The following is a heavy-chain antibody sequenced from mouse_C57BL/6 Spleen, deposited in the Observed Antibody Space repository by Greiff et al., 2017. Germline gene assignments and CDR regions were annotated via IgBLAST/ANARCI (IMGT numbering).Heavy chain of an antibody. Sequence: QVQLKESGPGLVAPSPSLSITCTVSGFSLTSYGVHWVRQPPGKGLEWLVVIWSDGSTTYNTARKSRLSISKDNSKSQVFLKMNSLQTDDTAMYYCARHGGTTVVATPMDYWGQGTSVTVSS. D-gene: IGHD1-1*01. CDR1: GFSLTSYG. J-gene: IGHJ4*01. V-gene: IGHV2-6-1*01. CDR3: ARHGGTTVVATPMDY. CDR2: IWSDGST.